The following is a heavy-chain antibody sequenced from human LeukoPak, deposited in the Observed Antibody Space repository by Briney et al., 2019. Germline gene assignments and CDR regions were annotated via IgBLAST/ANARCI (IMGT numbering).Heavy chain of an antibody. Sequence: GSSVKVSCKASGGTFSSYAISWVRQAPGQGLEWMGRIIPIFGTANYAQKIQGRVTITTDESTSTAYMELSSLRSEDTAVYYCARGLVEILWFGEFYYYYYMDVWGKGTTVTVSS. CDR3: ARGLVEILWFGEFYYYYYMDV. J-gene: IGHJ6*03. D-gene: IGHD3-10*01. CDR1: GGTFSSYA. V-gene: IGHV1-69*05. CDR2: IIPIFGTA.